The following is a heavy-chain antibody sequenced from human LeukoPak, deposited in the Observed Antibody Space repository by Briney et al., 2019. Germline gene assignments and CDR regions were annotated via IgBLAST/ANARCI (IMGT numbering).Heavy chain of an antibody. CDR2: IYYSGST. CDR1: GGSISSGGYY. J-gene: IGHJ5*02. Sequence: SETLSLTCTVSGGSISSGGYYWSWIRQHPGKGLEWIGYIYYSGSTYYNPSLKSRVTISVDTSKNQFSLKLSSVTAADTAVYYCAREVFWSGYSVFPSNWFDPWGQGTLVTVSS. V-gene: IGHV4-31*03. CDR3: AREVFWSGYSVFPSNWFDP. D-gene: IGHD3-3*01.